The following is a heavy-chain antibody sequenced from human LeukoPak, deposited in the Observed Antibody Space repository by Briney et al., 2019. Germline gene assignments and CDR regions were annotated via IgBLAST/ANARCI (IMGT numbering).Heavy chain of an antibody. J-gene: IGHJ6*03. CDR3: ARDSWGYYYDSSGYYFPYYFYYLDV. CDR1: GFTFSNYA. Sequence: PGGSLRPSCAASGFTFSNYAINWVRQAPGKGLERVSYISSSSDTIYYADSVKGRFTIFRDNARNSLYLQMNSLRAEDTAVYYCARDSWGYYYDSSGYYFPYYFYYLDVWGKGTTVTVSS. CDR2: ISSSSDTI. V-gene: IGHV3-48*04. D-gene: IGHD3-22*01.